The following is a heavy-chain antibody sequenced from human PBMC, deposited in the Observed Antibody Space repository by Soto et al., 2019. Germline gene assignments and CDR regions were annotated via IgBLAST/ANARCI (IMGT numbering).Heavy chain of an antibody. CDR3: ASSSRKDYYFAMDA. CDR1: GFTVSSND. Sequence: EVQLVETGGGLIQSGGSLRLSCAASGFTVSSNDMSWVRQAPGKGLEWVSVIYSGGSTHDADSVKGRFTISRDNSKNTVSLQMNSLRVDDTVVYYCASSSRKDYYFAMDAWGQGTTVIVSS. CDR2: IYSGGST. J-gene: IGHJ6*02. V-gene: IGHV3-53*02. D-gene: IGHD6-6*01.